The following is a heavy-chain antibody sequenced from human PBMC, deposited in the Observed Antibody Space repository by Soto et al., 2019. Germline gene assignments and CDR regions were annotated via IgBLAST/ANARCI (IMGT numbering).Heavy chain of an antibody. J-gene: IGHJ5*02. CDR1: GGTFSSYA. CDR2: IIPIFGTA. CDR3: ARSKYQLLYYWFDP. D-gene: IGHD2-2*01. Sequence: SVKVSCKASGGTFSSYAISWVRQAPGQGLEWMGGIIPIFGTANYAQKFQGKVTITADESTSTAYMELSSLRSEDTAVYYCARSKYQLLYYWFDPWGQGTLVTVSS. V-gene: IGHV1-69*13.